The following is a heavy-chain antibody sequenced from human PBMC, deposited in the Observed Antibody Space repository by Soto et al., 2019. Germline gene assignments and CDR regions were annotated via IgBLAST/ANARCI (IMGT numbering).Heavy chain of an antibody. CDR2: ISAYNGNT. CDR3: ARGGYLQFYWEY. J-gene: IGHJ4*02. D-gene: IGHD6-13*01. CDR1: GYTFTSYG. Sequence: ASVKVSCTASGYTFTSYGISWVRQAPGQGLEWMGWISAYNGNTNYAQKLQGRVTMTTDTSTSTAYMELRSLRSDDTAVEYCARGGYLQFYWEYWGQGSRVTVSS. V-gene: IGHV1-18*04.